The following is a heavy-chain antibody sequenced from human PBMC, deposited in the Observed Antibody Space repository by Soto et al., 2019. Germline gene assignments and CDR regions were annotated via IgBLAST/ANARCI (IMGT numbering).Heavy chain of an antibody. CDR1: GFTFSSYG. Sequence: GGSLRLSCAASGFTFSSYGMHWVRQAPGKGLEWVAVISYDGSNKYYADSVKGRFTISRDNSKNTLYLQMNSLRAEDTAVYYCAKSGGSGPEDDYYYGMDVWGQGTTVTVSS. D-gene: IGHD6-19*01. V-gene: IGHV3-30*18. CDR2: ISYDGSNK. CDR3: AKSGGSGPEDDYYYGMDV. J-gene: IGHJ6*02.